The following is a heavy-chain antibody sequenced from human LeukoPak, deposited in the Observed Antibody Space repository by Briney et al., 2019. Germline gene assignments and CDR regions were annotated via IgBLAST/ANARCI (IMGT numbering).Heavy chain of an antibody. CDR2: NNHSGAT. D-gene: IGHD3-10*01. CDR1: GGSFSDYY. CDR3: ARRVRGVIISFYYYNGMDV. J-gene: IGHJ6*02. Sequence: SETLSLTCAVYGGSFSDYYWTWIRQPPGKGLEGIGENNHSGATDYNPSLTRRVTISVDTYKNQFSLKVRSVTAADTAVYYCARRVRGVIISFYYYNGMDVWGQGTTVTVSS. V-gene: IGHV4-34*01.